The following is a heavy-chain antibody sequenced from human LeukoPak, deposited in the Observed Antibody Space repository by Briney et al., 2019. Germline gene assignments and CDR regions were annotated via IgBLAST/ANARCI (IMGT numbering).Heavy chain of an antibody. CDR3: AKVIGLVDPFDY. Sequence: GGSLRLSCVVSGFSFKNCAMSWVRQALGKGLEWVSTISDSGGSTYYADSVKGRFTISRDNSKNTLYLQVSSLRADDTAVYYCAKVIGLVDPFDYWGQGTPVTVSS. J-gene: IGHJ4*02. D-gene: IGHD2-15*01. CDR1: GFSFKNCA. CDR2: ISDSGGST. V-gene: IGHV3-23*01.